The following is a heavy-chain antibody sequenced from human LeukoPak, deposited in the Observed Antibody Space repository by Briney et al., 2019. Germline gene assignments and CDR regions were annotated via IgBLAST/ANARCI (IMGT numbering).Heavy chain of an antibody. V-gene: IGHV1-18*01. J-gene: IGHJ4*02. CDR2: ISAYNGNT. CDR1: GYTFTSYG. D-gene: IGHD5-12*01. Sequence: ASVRVSCKAAGYTFTSYGISWVRQAPGQGLEWMGGISAYNGNTNYAQKLQGRVTMTTDTSTSTAYMELRSLRSDDTAVYYCARVRYVATADPYYFDYWGQGTLVTVSS. CDR3: ARVRYVATADPYYFDY.